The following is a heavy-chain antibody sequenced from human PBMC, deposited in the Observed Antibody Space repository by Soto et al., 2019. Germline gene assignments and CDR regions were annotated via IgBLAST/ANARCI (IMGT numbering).Heavy chain of an antibody. Sequence: QVQLVQSGAEVKKPGSSVKVSCKASGGTFSSYAISWVRQAPGQGLEWMGGIIPIFGTANYAQKFQGRVTITADESTSTAYMELSSLRSEDTAVYYCARDHRYCSGGSCSWRLRSGYYYGMDVWGQGTTVTVSS. CDR3: ARDHRYCSGGSCSWRLRSGYYYGMDV. V-gene: IGHV1-69*01. CDR1: GGTFSSYA. J-gene: IGHJ6*02. D-gene: IGHD2-15*01. CDR2: IIPIFGTA.